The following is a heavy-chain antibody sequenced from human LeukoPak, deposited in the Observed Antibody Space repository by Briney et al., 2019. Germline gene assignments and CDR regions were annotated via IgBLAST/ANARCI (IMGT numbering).Heavy chain of an antibody. CDR1: GYIFTSYG. D-gene: IGHD5-18*01. CDR3: ARDSWENVDTAPSQFDY. Sequence: ASVKVSCKASGYIFTSYGISWVRQAPGQGLEWMGWISVYNGNTNYAQKLQGRVTMTTDTSTSTAYMELRSLRSDDTAVYYCARDSWENVDTAPSQFDYWGQGTLVTVSS. CDR2: ISVYNGNT. V-gene: IGHV1-18*01. J-gene: IGHJ4*02.